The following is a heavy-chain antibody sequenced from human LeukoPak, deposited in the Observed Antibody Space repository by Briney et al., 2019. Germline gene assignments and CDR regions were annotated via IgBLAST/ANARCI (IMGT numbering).Heavy chain of an antibody. D-gene: IGHD3-22*01. CDR1: GAPVRDYY. Sequence: PSETLSLTCSVSGAPVRDYYWSWIRQSPGKGLEWIAYTSYSGDADYNPSLRSRVAMSIDTTNNPYPLRLTSVTAADTAVYYCARHAPGYSSGRFDPCGQGILVTVSS. CDR2: TSYSGDA. CDR3: ARHAPGYSSGRFDP. V-gene: IGHV4-59*08. J-gene: IGHJ5*02.